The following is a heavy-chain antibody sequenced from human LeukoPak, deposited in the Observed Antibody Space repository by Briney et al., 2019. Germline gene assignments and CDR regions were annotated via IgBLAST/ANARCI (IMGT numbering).Heavy chain of an antibody. Sequence: GASVKVSYKASGYTFTTYYVHWVRQAPGQGLEWMGMIDPSGGSTNYAQKFQGRVAMTRDTSTSTVYMDLSRLRSEDTAVYYCARVPNWNAILDYWGQGTLVTVSS. D-gene: IGHD1-20*01. V-gene: IGHV1-46*01. J-gene: IGHJ4*02. CDR2: IDPSGGST. CDR1: GYTFTTYY. CDR3: ARVPNWNAILDY.